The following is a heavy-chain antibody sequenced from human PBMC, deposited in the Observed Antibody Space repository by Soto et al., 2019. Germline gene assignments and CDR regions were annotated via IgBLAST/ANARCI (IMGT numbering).Heavy chain of an antibody. J-gene: IGHJ3*02. V-gene: IGHV4-34*01. D-gene: IGHD3-10*01. CDR2: INHSGST. CDR1: GGSFSGYY. Sequence: SETLSLTCAVYGGSFSGYYWSWIRQPPGKGLEWIGEINHSGSTYYNPSLKSRVTISVDTSKNQFSLKLSSVTAADTAVYYCARRYGSFFDIWGQGTMVTVSS. CDR3: ARRYGSFFDI.